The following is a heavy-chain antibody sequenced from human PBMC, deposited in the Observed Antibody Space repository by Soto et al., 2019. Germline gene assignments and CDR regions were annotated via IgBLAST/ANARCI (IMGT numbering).Heavy chain of an antibody. D-gene: IGHD3-22*01. CDR1: GFTFDDYA. V-gene: IGHV3-9*01. CDR3: AKAGGGRDYYDSSGNWYFDL. J-gene: IGHJ2*01. CDR2: ISWNSGSI. Sequence: SLRLSCAASGFTFDDYAMHWVRQAPGKGLEWVSGISWNSGSIGYADSVKGRFTISRDNAKNSLYLQMNSLRAEDTALYYCAKAGGGRDYYDSSGNWYFDLWGRGTLVTVSS.